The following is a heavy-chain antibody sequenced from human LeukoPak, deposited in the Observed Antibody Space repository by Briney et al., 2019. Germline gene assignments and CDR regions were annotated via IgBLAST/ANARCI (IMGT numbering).Heavy chain of an antibody. D-gene: IGHD1-26*01. J-gene: IGHJ5*02. Sequence: SETLSLTCTVSGGSNSSYYWRWIRQPPGKGLEWIGYIYYSGSTNYNPSLKSRVTISVDTSKHHFPLKLSSVTAADTAVYYWARLATPRNWFDPGGQGTLVTVSS. V-gene: IGHV4-59*08. CDR3: ARLATPRNWFDP. CDR2: IYYSGST. CDR1: GGSNSSYY.